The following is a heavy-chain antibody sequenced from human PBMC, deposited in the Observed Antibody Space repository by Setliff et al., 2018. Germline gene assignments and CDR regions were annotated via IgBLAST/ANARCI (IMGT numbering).Heavy chain of an antibody. CDR2: ISPYSGKT. Sequence: ASVKVSCKTSGYNFITLGINWVRQAPGQGLEWVGWISPYSGKTDYAQKFQGRVIMTIDSATTTAYMELKTLRSDDTAVYYCARGRGPDIVVTIPGDYWGPGALVTVSS. D-gene: IGHD2-15*01. CDR3: ARGRGPDIVVTIPGDY. J-gene: IGHJ4*02. CDR1: GYNFITLG. V-gene: IGHV1-18*01.